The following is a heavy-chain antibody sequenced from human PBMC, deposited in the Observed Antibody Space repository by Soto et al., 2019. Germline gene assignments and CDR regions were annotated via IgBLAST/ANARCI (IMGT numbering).Heavy chain of an antibody. J-gene: IGHJ6*02. CDR1: GYTLTELS. Sequence: ASVKVSCKVSGYTLTELSMHWVRQAPGKGLEWMGGFDPEDGETIYAQKFQGRVTMTEDTSTDTAYMELSSLRSEDTAVYYCATDREAHPPTYYYGMGVWGQGTTVTVSS. D-gene: IGHD1-26*01. V-gene: IGHV1-24*01. CDR3: ATDREAHPPTYYYGMGV. CDR2: FDPEDGET.